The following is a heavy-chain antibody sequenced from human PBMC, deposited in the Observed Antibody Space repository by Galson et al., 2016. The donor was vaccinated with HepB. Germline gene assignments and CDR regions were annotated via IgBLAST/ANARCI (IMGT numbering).Heavy chain of an antibody. D-gene: IGHD5/OR15-5a*01. CDR2: LYRDGFT. J-gene: IGHJ4*02. CDR1: GFVVSSTY. V-gene: IGHV3-66*01. Sequence: SLRLSCAASGFVVSSTYMAWVRQAPGRGLECVSLLYRDGFTYYADSVKGRFTISRDNSKNTFYLQMNNLRPDDTAVYYCAGVSRFQVDYWGQGTLVTVSS. CDR3: AGVSRFQVDY.